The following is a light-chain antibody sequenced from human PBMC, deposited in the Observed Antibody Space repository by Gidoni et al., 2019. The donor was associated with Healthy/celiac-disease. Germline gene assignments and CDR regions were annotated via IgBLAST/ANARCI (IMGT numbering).Light chain of an antibody. Sequence: SSDLTQDPTVSVALGQTVNITCRGDSLISHYASWYQQQPGQALLLVIYGKVDRPSGIPDRFSGSTSGKTASLTITAVQADDEADYDGSSRDNSGDHVVFGGGTNLAVL. CDR3: SSRDNSGDHVV. CDR2: GKV. CDR1: SLISHY. J-gene: IGLJ2*01. V-gene: IGLV3-19*01.